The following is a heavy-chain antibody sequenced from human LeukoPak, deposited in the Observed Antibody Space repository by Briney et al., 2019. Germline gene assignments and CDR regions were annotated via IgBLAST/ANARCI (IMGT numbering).Heavy chain of an antibody. CDR1: GGTFSSYA. CDR3: ASLGMTTVTNFDY. V-gene: IGHV1-69*04. D-gene: IGHD4-17*01. Sequence: SVKVSCKASGGTFSSYAISWVRQAPGQGLEWMGRIIPILGIANYAQKFQGRVTITADKSTSTAYMELSSLRSEDTAVYYCASLGMTTVTNFDYWGQGTLVTVSS. CDR2: IIPILGIA. J-gene: IGHJ4*02.